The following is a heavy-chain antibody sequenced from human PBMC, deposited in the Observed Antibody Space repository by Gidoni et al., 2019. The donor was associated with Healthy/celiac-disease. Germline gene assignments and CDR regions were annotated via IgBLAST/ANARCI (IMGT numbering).Heavy chain of an antibody. CDR2: ISSSSSYI. D-gene: IGHD3-10*01. Sequence: EVQLVASGGGLVKPGGSLRLSCAASGFTFSRYRMNWVRQAPGKGLECVSSISSSSSYIYYADSVKGRFTISRDNAKNSLYLQMNSLRAEDTAVYYCAREGSGSYYRITYYFDYWGQGTLVTVSS. CDR3: AREGSGSYYRITYYFDY. J-gene: IGHJ4*02. V-gene: IGHV3-21*01. CDR1: GFTFSRYR.